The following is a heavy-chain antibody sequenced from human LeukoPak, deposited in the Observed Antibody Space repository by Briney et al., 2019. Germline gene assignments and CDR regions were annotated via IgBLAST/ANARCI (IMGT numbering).Heavy chain of an antibody. Sequence: GGSLRLSCAASGFTFSSYWMHWVRQAPGKGLEWVSYIGGDSGYTTYADSVKGRFTISRDNAKNSLYLQMNSLRVEDTAMYYCARFKLLRTLDFWGQGTLVTVSS. D-gene: IGHD3-10*01. CDR2: IGGDSGYT. V-gene: IGHV3-11*03. J-gene: IGHJ4*02. CDR3: ARFKLLRTLDF. CDR1: GFTFSSYW.